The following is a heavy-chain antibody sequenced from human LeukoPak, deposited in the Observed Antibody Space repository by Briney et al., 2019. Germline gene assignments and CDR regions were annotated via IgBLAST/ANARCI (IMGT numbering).Heavy chain of an antibody. CDR3: ASSSHYEISTGYSEEDAFDI. CDR1: GLTVRTNY. CDR2: IYSGGST. Sequence: GGSLRLSCAASGLTVRTNYMTWVPQAPGKGLGWVSVIYSGGSTDYADSVKGRFTISRDNSKNTLYLQMNSLRVEDTAVYYCASSSHYEISTGYSEEDAFDIWGQGKMVTVSP. D-gene: IGHD3-9*01. J-gene: IGHJ3*02. V-gene: IGHV3-53*01.